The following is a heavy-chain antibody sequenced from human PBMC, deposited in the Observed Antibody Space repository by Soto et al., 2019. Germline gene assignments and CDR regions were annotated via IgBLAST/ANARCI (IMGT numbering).Heavy chain of an antibody. CDR3: ARVGGIHWFDP. D-gene: IGHD3-16*01. J-gene: IGHJ5*02. CDR2: IYYSGST. V-gene: IGHV4-31*03. CDR1: GGSVSSGSYY. Sequence: QVQLQESGPGLVKPSQTLSLTCTVSGGSVSSGSYYWSWIRQHAGKGLEWIGYIYYSGSTYYNPSLKSRVTISVDTSKNQFSLQLSSVTAADTAVYYCARVGGIHWFDPWGQGTLVTVSS.